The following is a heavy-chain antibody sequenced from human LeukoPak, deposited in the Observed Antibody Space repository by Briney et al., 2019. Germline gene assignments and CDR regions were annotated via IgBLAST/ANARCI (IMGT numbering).Heavy chain of an antibody. Sequence: GRSLRLSCVASGFTFSSFGMHWVRQAPGKGLEWVAIISYDGSNEYYADSMKGRFTIARDNSKNTLYLQMNSLRTDDTAVYYCSKDLPLTRAWALKYWGQGALVTVSS. V-gene: IGHV3-30*18. J-gene: IGHJ4*02. D-gene: IGHD2-2*01. CDR1: GFTFSSFG. CDR3: SKDLPLTRAWALKY. CDR2: ISYDGSNE.